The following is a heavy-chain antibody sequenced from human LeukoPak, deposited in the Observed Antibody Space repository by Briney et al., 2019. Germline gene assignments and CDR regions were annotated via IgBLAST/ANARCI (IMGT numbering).Heavy chain of an antibody. J-gene: IGHJ5*02. CDR3: AKHRYRGVIPNWFDP. V-gene: IGHV3-23*01. CDR2: ISGSGGST. D-gene: IGHD3-10*01. Sequence: GGSLRLSCAASGFTFSSYAMSWVRQAPGKGLEWLLDISGSGGSTYYADSVKGPSTISRDTSKNTLYLQMNSLGAEDTAVYYCAKHRYRGVIPNWFDPWGQGTLVTVSS. CDR1: GFTFSSYA.